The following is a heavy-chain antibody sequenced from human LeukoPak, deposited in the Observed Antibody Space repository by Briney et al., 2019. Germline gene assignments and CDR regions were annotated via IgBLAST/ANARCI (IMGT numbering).Heavy chain of an antibody. V-gene: IGHV4-59*02. CDR1: GDSVSSYY. CDR3: VRDWEGFDFDI. J-gene: IGHJ3*02. Sequence: SETLSLTCTVSGDSVSSYYWSWIRQPPGEGLEWIAYMYSSENINYNPSLKSRVTMSVDTSKNQFSLNLRSVTAADTAVYYCVRDWEGFDFDIWGQGTMVTVSS. D-gene: IGHD1-26*01. CDR2: MYSSENI.